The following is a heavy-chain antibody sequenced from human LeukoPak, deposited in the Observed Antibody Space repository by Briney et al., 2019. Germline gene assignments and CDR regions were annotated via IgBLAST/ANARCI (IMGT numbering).Heavy chain of an antibody. CDR3: AELGITMIRGV. CDR2: ISSSGSTI. J-gene: IGHJ6*04. CDR1: GFTFSSYE. Sequence: GGSLRLSCAASGFTFSSYEMNWVRQAPGKGLEWVSYISSSGSTIYYADSVKGRFTISRDNAKNSLYLQMNSLRAEDTAVYYCAELGITMIRGVWGKGTTVTISS. D-gene: IGHD3-22*01. V-gene: IGHV3-48*03.